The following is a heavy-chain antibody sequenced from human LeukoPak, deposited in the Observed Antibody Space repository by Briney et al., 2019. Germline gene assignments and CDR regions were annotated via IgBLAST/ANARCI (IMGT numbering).Heavy chain of an antibody. J-gene: IGHJ4*02. Sequence: GGSLRLSCAASGFTFSSYGMHWVRQAPGKGLEWVAVISHDGSNKYYADSVKGRFTISRDNSKNTLYLQMNSLRAEDTAVYYCAKDSPAEYSSALDYWGQGTLVTVSS. V-gene: IGHV3-30*18. CDR3: AKDSPAEYSSALDY. CDR2: ISHDGSNK. D-gene: IGHD6-6*01. CDR1: GFTFSSYG.